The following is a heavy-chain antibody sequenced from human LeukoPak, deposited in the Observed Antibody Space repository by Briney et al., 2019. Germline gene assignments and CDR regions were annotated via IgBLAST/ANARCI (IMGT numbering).Heavy chain of an antibody. Sequence: TPSETLSLTCAVYGGSFCGYYWSWIRQPPGKGLEWIGEINHSGSTNYNPSLKSRVTISVDTSKNQFSLKLSSVTAADTAVYYCARGVYDFWSGYYPYYYYYGMDVWGQGTTVTVSS. V-gene: IGHV4-34*01. J-gene: IGHJ6*02. CDR2: INHSGST. CDR1: GGSFCGYY. D-gene: IGHD3-3*01. CDR3: ARGVYDFWSGYYPYYYYYGMDV.